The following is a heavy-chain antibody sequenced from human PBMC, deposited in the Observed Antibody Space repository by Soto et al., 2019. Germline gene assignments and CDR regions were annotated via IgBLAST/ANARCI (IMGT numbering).Heavy chain of an antibody. Sequence: QGQLHESGGGVVQPGRSLRLSCAASGLTFSTSAMHWVRQAPGKGLEWVAMISHDGSHEYYVDSVKGRFSISRDNSHDILHLQMNSLRIGHTAVYFGVRNSDHSVVRGWLDTRGQGRLVTVSS. V-gene: IGHV3-30-3*01. CDR1: GLTFSTSA. CDR3: VRNSDHSVVRGWLDT. D-gene: IGHD3-10*01. J-gene: IGHJ5*02. CDR2: ISHDGSHE.